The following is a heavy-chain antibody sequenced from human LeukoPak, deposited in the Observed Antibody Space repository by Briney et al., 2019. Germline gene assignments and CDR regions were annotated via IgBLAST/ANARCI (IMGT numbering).Heavy chain of an antibody. D-gene: IGHD6-19*01. CDR1: GFTFSSYG. J-gene: IGHJ4*02. CDR2: INWNGGST. Sequence: GGSLRLSCAASGFTFSSYGMSWVRQAPGKGLEWVSGINWNGGSTGYADSVKGRFTISRDNAKNSLYLQMNSLRAEDTAVYYCAKRYSSGWYFDYWGQGTLVTVSS. CDR3: AKRYSSGWYFDY. V-gene: IGHV3-20*04.